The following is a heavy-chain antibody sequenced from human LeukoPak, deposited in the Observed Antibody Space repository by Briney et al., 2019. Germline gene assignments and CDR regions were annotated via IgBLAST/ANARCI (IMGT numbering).Heavy chain of an antibody. CDR1: VFTFSSYS. J-gene: IGHJ4*02. Sequence: GGSLRLSCAASVFTFSSYSMNWVRQAPGKGLEWVSSLSSSSSYIYYADSVKGRFTISRDNAKNSLYLQMNSLRAEDTAVYYCARDSGSGSWPTYYFDYWGEGTLVTVSS. CDR3: ARDSGSGSWPTYYFDY. V-gene: IGHV3-21*01. CDR2: LSSSSSYI. D-gene: IGHD3-10*01.